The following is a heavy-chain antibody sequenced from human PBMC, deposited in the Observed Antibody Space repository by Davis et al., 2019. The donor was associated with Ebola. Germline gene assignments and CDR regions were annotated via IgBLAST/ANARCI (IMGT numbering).Heavy chain of an antibody. Sequence: GESLKISCAASGFTFSSYAMHWVRQAPGKGLEWVAVISYDGSNKYYADSVKGRFTISRDNSKNTLYLQMNSLRAEDTAVYYCARPPRWLQPHFDYWGQRTLVTVSS. CDR2: ISYDGSNK. V-gene: IGHV3-30*04. J-gene: IGHJ4*02. D-gene: IGHD5-24*01. CDR1: GFTFSSYA. CDR3: ARPPRWLQPHFDY.